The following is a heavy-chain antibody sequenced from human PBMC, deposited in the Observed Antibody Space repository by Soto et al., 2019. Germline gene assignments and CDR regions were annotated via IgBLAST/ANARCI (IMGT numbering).Heavy chain of an antibody. CDR3: ARRFCSDSYCSYFDY. D-gene: IGHD2-15*01. CDR2: IFHRGST. CDR1: GASINTYY. V-gene: IGHV4-59*12. Sequence: SETLSLTCNVSGASINTYYWSWIRQPPQKGLEWIGYIFHRGSTTYNPSLKSRVTISIDASKKYFSLRLNSVTAADTAIYYCARRFCSDSYCSYFDYWGRGTLGTVSS. J-gene: IGHJ4*02.